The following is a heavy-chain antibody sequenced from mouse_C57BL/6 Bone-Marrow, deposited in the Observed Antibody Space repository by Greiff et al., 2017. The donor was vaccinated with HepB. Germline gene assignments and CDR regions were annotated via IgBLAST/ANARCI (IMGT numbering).Heavy chain of an antibody. V-gene: IGHV1-55*01. J-gene: IGHJ2*01. CDR3: AREGGDYDYDEGY. CDR1: GYTFTSYW. D-gene: IGHD2-4*01. Sequence: QVQLQQPGAELVKPGASVKMSCKASGYTFTSYWITWVKQRPGQGLEWIGDIYPGSGSTNYNEKFKSKATLTVDTSSSTAYMQLSSLTSEDSAVYYCAREGGDYDYDEGYWGQGTTLTVSS. CDR2: IYPGSGST.